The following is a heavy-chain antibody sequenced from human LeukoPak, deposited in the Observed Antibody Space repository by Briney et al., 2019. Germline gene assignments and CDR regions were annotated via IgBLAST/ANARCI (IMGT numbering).Heavy chain of an antibody. CDR3: AKVADDRMDY. CDR2: ISANTGKT. D-gene: IGHD3-3*01. Sequence: ASVKVSCKASGYTFATYGFCWVRQAPGHGLEWMGWISANTGKTDYAQKFQGRVTMTTDTSTSTAYMELRSLRPDDTAVYYCAKVADDRMDYWGQGTLLTVSS. CDR1: GYTFATYG. J-gene: IGHJ4*02. V-gene: IGHV1-18*01.